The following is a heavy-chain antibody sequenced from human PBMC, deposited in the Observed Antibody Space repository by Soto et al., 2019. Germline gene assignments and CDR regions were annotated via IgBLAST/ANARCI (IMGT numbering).Heavy chain of an antibody. CDR2: IYHSGST. CDR3: ARGKGIAARRGYYYYGMDV. J-gene: IGHJ6*02. CDR1: GGSISSGGYS. D-gene: IGHD6-6*01. Sequence: SETLSLTCAVSGGSISSGGYSWSWIRQPPGKGLEWIGYIYHSGSTYYNPSLKSRVTISVDRSKNQFSLKLSSVTAADTAVYYCARGKGIAARRGYYYYGMDVWGQGTTVTVSS. V-gene: IGHV4-30-2*01.